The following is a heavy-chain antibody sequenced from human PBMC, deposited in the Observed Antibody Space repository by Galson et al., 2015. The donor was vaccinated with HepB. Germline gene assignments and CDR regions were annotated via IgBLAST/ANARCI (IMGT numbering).Heavy chain of an antibody. CDR2: IWYEGINT. V-gene: IGHV3-33*01. CDR1: GFPFGSFG. CDR3: ARIKSDSSGYLDF. D-gene: IGHD3-22*01. Sequence: SLRLSCAASGFPFGSFGMHWVRQAPGKGLEWVAAIWYEGINTDYAASVKGRFSISRDDSKNTLFLQMNSLRAEDTAVYYCARIKSDSSGYLDFWGQGTLVTVSS. J-gene: IGHJ4*02.